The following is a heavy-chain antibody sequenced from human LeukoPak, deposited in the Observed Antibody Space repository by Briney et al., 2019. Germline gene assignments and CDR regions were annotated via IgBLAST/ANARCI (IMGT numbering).Heavy chain of an antibody. CDR2: ISYDGNRT. D-gene: IGHD3-9*01. CDR1: GFTFSSYG. CDR3: AKDYLEWLPGNYDFYYGMDV. Sequence: PGKSLRLSCAASGFTFSSYGMHWVRQAPGKGLEWVAAISYDGNRTYNADSVKGRFTISRDNSKNTLCLQMNSLRAEDTAVYYCAKDYLEWLPGNYDFYYGMDVWGQGTTVTVSS. V-gene: IGHV3-30*18. J-gene: IGHJ6*02.